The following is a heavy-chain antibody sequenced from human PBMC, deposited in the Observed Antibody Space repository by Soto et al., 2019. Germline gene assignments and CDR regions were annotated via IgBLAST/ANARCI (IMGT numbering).Heavy chain of an antibody. D-gene: IGHD2-15*01. V-gene: IGHV3-30*18. CDR3: AKELGGYCSGGSCYYFDY. CDR2: ISYDGSNK. J-gene: IGHJ4*02. Sequence: QVQLVESGGGVVQPGRSLRLSCAASGFTFSSYGMPWVRQAPGKGLEWVAVISYDGSNKYYADSVKGRFTMSRDNSKNTLYLQMNSLRAEDTAVYYCAKELGGYCSGGSCYYFDYWGQGTLVTVSS. CDR1: GFTFSSYG.